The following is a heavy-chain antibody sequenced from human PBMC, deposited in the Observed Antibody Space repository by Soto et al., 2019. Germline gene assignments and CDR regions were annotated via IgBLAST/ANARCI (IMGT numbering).Heavy chain of an antibody. CDR1: PGSIGSGFYY. CDR3: ARGTYYFYKDV. J-gene: IGHJ6*03. Sequence: TLSLTCSVSPGSIGSGFYYWSWIRQHPGKGLEWIGYIYSRGNTYYNPSLKSRVTISLDTSDNQFSLTLSSVTAADTAVYYCARGTYYFYKDVWGKGTTVTVSS. V-gene: IGHV4-31*03. CDR2: IYSRGNT.